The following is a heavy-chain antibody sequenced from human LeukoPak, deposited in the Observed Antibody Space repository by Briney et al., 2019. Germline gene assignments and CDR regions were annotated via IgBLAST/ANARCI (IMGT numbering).Heavy chain of an antibody. CDR1: GFTFSSYT. Sequence: QPRGSLRLSCAASGFTFSSYTMNWVRQAPGKGLEWVSTVSDSFNKHYSDSVKGRFTISRDNAGNSLYLQMNSLRDEDTAVYYCARDGLHTAHFDYWGQGTLVTVSS. CDR2: VSDSFNK. CDR3: ARDGLHTAHFDY. J-gene: IGHJ4*02. V-gene: IGHV3-48*02. D-gene: IGHD5-18*01.